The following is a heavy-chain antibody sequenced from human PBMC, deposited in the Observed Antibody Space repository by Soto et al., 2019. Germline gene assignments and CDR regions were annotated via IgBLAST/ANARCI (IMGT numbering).Heavy chain of an antibody. V-gene: IGHV1-69*01. Sequence: QVQLVQSGAEVKKPGSSVKVSCKASGGTFSSYAISWVRQAPGQGLEWMGGIIPIFGTANYAQKFQGRVTLTADESTSTAYMELSRLRSEDTDVYYCARATVIAAAVYYYYGMDVWGQGTTVTVSS. CDR1: GGTFSSYA. D-gene: IGHD6-13*01. CDR3: ARATVIAAAVYYYYGMDV. CDR2: IIPIFGTA. J-gene: IGHJ6*02.